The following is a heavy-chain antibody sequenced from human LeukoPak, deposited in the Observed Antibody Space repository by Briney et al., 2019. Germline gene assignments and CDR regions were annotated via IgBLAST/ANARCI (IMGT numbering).Heavy chain of an antibody. D-gene: IGHD2/OR15-2a*01. J-gene: IGHJ4*02. CDR1: GFTFSSYE. V-gene: IGHV3-48*03. CDR3: ARVTYAVPDY. Sequence: GGSLRLSCAASGFTFSSYEMNWVRQAPGKGLEWVSYISSSGNNIYFADSVKGRFTISRDNAKNSLFLHMNSLRAEDTAVYYCARVTYAVPDYWGQGTLVAVSS. CDR2: ISSSGNNI.